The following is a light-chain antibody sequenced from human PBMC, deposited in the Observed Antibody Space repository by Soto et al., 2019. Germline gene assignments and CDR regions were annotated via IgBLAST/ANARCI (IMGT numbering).Light chain of an antibody. CDR3: QQFGSSIPHT. CDR1: QVIGSRY. CDR2: GAS. Sequence: EIVLTQSPATLSLSPGERATISCRASQVIGSRYLAWYHQKSGQAPRLLIYGASSRATGIPDRFSGSGSGTDFTLTISRLEPEDFGVYYCQQFGSSIPHTFGQGTKVDIK. V-gene: IGKV3-20*01. J-gene: IGKJ2*01.